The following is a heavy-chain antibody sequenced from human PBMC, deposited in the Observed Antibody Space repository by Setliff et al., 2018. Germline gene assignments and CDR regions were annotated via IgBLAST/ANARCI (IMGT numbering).Heavy chain of an antibody. V-gene: IGHV4-61*05. CDR1: GASISGSSFY. J-gene: IGHJ6*03. Sequence: PSETLSLTCTVSGASISGSSFYWAWIRQPPGKGLEWIGQIYPSWSTNYNPPLNSRVTISVDTSKNQFSLKLSSVTAADTAVYYCARASSGWYSAYYYYMDVWGKGTTVTVSS. CDR2: IYPSWST. CDR3: ARASSGWYSAYYYYMDV. D-gene: IGHD6-19*01.